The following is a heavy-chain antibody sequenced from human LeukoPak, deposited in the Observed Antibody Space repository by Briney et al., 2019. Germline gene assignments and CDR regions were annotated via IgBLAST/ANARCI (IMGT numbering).Heavy chain of an antibody. CDR3: AIHPAYYYDSSGYPDALDI. V-gene: IGHV1-18*01. CDR1: GYTFTSYG. CDR2: ISAYNGNT. Sequence: GASVKVSCKASGYTFTSYGISWVRQAPGQGLEWMGWISAYNGNTNYAQKLQGRVTMTTDTSTSTAYMELRSLRSDDTAVYYCAIHPAYYYDSSGYPDALDIWGQGTMVTVSS. J-gene: IGHJ3*02. D-gene: IGHD3-22*01.